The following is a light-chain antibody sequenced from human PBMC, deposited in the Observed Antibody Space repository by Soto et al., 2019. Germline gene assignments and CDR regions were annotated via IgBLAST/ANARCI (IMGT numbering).Light chain of an antibody. Sequence: PGQRATLSCRASQRLSASDIAWYQQKPGQAPRLLIYGASNRATGIPDRFGGSGSGTDFTLTISRLEPEDFAVYYCQQYGSSGTFGQGTKVDIK. CDR2: GAS. V-gene: IGKV3-20*01. CDR3: QQYGSSGT. J-gene: IGKJ1*01. CDR1: QRLSASD.